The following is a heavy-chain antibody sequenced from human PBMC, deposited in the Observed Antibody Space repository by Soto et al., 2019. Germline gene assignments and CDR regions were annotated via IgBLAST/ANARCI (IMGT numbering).Heavy chain of an antibody. CDR3: AKDILEVTLGMDV. CDR2: IRGSATTT. CDR1: GFTFRNYA. J-gene: IGHJ6*02. V-gene: IGHV3-23*01. D-gene: IGHD2-21*02. Sequence: EVQLLESGGGLVQPGGSLRLSCVASGFTFRNYAMSWVRQAPGKGLEWVSAIRGSATTTYYADSVKGRFTISRDNSKNTLYLQMNSLRVEDTAIYYCAKDILEVTLGMDVWGQGTTVTVSS.